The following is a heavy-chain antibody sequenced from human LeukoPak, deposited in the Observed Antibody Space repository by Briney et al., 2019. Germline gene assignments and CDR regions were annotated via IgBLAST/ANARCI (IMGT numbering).Heavy chain of an antibody. Sequence: GGFLRLSCAASGFTFSNYNMNWVRQAPGKGLEWVSSITSSSTYIYYADSVKGRFTISRDNAKNSLYLQMNSLRAGDTAVYYCARGDTAAGTGDYWGQGTLVTVSS. CDR3: ARGDTAAGTGDY. V-gene: IGHV3-21*01. CDR2: ITSSSTYI. J-gene: IGHJ4*02. CDR1: GFTFSNYN. D-gene: IGHD6-13*01.